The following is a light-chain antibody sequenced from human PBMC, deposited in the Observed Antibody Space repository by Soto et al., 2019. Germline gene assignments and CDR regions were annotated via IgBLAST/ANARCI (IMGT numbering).Light chain of an antibody. CDR1: QSVSSY. J-gene: IGKJ5*01. CDR2: GAS. V-gene: IGKV3-20*01. Sequence: EFVLTQSPGTLSLSPVERATLSCRASQSVSSYLAWYQQKPGQAPRLLIYGASNRATDIPDRFSGRGSGTDFTLTISRLEPEDFAVYYCQQYGSSPPSSTFGQGTRLEI. CDR3: QQYGSSPPSST.